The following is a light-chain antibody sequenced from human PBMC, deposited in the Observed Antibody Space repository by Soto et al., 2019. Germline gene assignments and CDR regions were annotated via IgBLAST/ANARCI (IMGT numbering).Light chain of an antibody. J-gene: IGKJ3*01. CDR3: QHYNEYSST. Sequence: DIQMTQSPSTLSASVGDRITITCRASQSIRSWLAWYQQKPDKAPTPLIYDASIFESGVPSRFIGSGSGTEFTLTISSLHPDDFATYYCQHYNEYSSTFGPGTKVDIK. CDR2: DAS. V-gene: IGKV1-5*01. CDR1: QSIRSW.